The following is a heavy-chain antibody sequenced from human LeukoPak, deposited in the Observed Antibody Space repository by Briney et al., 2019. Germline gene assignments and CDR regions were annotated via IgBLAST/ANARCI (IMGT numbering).Heavy chain of an antibody. Sequence: PGGSLGLSCAASGFTFSSYGMHWVRQAPGKGLEWVAFIRYDGSNKYYADSVKGRFTISRDNSKNTLYLQMNSLRAEDTAVYYCAKKVRWFGESLAYWGQGTLVTVSS. CDR3: AKKVRWFGESLAY. CDR1: GFTFSSYG. J-gene: IGHJ4*02. CDR2: IRYDGSNK. V-gene: IGHV3-30*02. D-gene: IGHD3-10*01.